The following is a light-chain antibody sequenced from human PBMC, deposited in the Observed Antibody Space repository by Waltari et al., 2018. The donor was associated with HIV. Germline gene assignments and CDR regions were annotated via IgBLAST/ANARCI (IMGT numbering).Light chain of an antibody. Sequence: DIQMTQSPSSLSASVGDRITITCRASQSINIYLNWYRQKPGKAPNLLIYAGSSLQTGVPSRFSGSGSGTDFTLTISSLQAEDFATYYCQQSYTTPSFGGGTRVEIK. CDR2: AGS. J-gene: IGKJ4*01. CDR3: QQSYTTPS. V-gene: IGKV1-39*01. CDR1: QSINIY.